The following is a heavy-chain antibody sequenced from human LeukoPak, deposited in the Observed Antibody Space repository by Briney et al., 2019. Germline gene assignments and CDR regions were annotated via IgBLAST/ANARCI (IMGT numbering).Heavy chain of an antibody. J-gene: IGHJ4*02. CDR1: GASISNYY. V-gene: IGHV4-59*01. Sequence: SETLSLTCTVSGASISNYYWNWIRQPPGKGPEWIGYIYYTGSANYNPSLKTRVTISGDTSKNQFSLNLTSVTAADTAVYYCARCAGVVRGLDYWGQGTLVTVSS. CDR3: ARCAGVVRGLDY. CDR2: IYYTGSA. D-gene: IGHD2-21*01.